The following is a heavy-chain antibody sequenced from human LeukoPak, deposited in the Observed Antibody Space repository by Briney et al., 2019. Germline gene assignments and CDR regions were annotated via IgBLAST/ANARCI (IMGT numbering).Heavy chain of an antibody. CDR1: GGSISSGGYY. Sequence: SETLSLTCNVSGGSISSGGYYWSWIRQHPGKGLEWIGYIYYSGSTYYNPSLKSRVTISVDTSKNQFSLKLSSVTAADTAVYYCARGRRRAPRYGSAFDIRGQGTMVTVSS. CDR3: ARGRRRAPRYGSAFDI. D-gene: IGHD3-10*01. CDR2: IYYSGST. V-gene: IGHV4-31*03. J-gene: IGHJ3*02.